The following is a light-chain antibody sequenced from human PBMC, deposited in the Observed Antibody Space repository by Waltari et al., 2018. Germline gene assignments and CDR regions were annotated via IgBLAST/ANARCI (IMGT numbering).Light chain of an antibody. Sequence: EIVLTQSPGNLSLSPGERATLSCRASQSVTRYLAWYQQKPGLPPRLLIYDTSNRATGIPARFIGSGSGTDFSLTITSLESEDFAVYYCQQRANWPLTFGGGTKVEIK. CDR3: QQRANWPLT. CDR1: QSVTRY. J-gene: IGKJ4*01. V-gene: IGKV3-11*01. CDR2: DTS.